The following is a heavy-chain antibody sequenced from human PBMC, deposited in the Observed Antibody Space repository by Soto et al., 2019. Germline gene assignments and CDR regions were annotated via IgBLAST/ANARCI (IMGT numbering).Heavy chain of an antibody. D-gene: IGHD1-26*01. Sequence: SETLSLTCTVSGGSISSSSYHWGWIRQPPGKGLEWIGSIYYSGSTYYNPSLKSRVTISVDTSKNQFSLKLSSVTAADTAVYYCASQVGATRGWFDPWGQGTLVTVSS. V-gene: IGHV4-39*01. CDR1: GGSISSSSYH. CDR3: ASQVGATRGWFDP. J-gene: IGHJ5*02. CDR2: IYYSGST.